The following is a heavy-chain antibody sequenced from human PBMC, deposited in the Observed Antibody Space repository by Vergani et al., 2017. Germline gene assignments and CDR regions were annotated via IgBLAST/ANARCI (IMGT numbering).Heavy chain of an antibody. J-gene: IGHJ4*02. CDR2: IIPIFGTA. Sequence: QVQLVQSGAEVKKPGSSVKVSCKASGGTFSSYAISWVRQAPGQGLEWMGGIIPIFGTANYAQKFQGRVTITADESTSTAYMELSSLRSEDTAVYYCARGGDYDSSGYYYTRGSHYFDYWGQGTLVTVSS. V-gene: IGHV1-69*01. CDR1: GGTFSSYA. D-gene: IGHD3-22*01. CDR3: ARGGDYDSSGYYYTRGSHYFDY.